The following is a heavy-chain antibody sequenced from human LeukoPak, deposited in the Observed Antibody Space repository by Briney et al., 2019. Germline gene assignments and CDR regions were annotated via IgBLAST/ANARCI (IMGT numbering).Heavy chain of an antibody. CDR2: ISYNSATI. J-gene: IGHJ2*01. D-gene: IGHD2-21*02. V-gene: IGHV3-9*01. CDR3: AKDYCGGDCYSGWYFDL. CDR1: GFTFDDYA. Sequence: GGSLRLPCAASGFTFDDYAMHWVRQAPGKGLEWVSGISYNSATIAYADSVKGRFTVSRDNAKNSLYLQMNSLRAEDTALYYCAKDYCGGDCYSGWYFDLWGRGTLVTVSS.